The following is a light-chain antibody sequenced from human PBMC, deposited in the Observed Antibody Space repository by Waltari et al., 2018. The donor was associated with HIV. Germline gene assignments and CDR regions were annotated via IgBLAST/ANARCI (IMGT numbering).Light chain of an antibody. CDR2: AAS. J-gene: IGKJ4*01. CDR3: QQSYSTPTT. V-gene: IGKV1-39*01. CDR1: QSISSY. Sequence: DIQMTQSPSSLSASVGARVTITCRASQSISSYLNWYQQKPGKAPKLLIYAASSLQSGVPSRFSGSGSGTDFTLTISSLQPEDFATYYCQQSYSTPTTFGGGTKVEIK.